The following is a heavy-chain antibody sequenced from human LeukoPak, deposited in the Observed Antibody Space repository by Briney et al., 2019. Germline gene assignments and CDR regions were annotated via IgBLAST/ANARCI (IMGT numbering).Heavy chain of an antibody. V-gene: IGHV1-69*02. Sequence: SVKVSCMASGGTFSTYTINWVRQAPGQELEWMGRIIPILGITKYAQKFQGRVTITADKSTSTAYMELSSLRSEDTAVYYCARGGGDVDAFDIWGQGTMVTVSS. CDR3: ARGGGDVDAFDI. D-gene: IGHD4-17*01. J-gene: IGHJ3*02. CDR2: IIPILGIT. CDR1: GGTFSTYT.